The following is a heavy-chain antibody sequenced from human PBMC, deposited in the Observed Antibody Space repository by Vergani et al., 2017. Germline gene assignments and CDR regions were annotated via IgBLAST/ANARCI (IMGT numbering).Heavy chain of an antibody. Sequence: QVQPHELGPGLVKPSGTLSPLCSVSGVPMQSGCFYWTWTRHTAGRRVGGMGRFYPSGPTNSNPSLKGRVTIFVDKAKNLLSLRLDSVTAADTAVYYCGRGETRTDWFDPWGQGTLVTVSS. CDR2: FYPSGPT. D-gene: IGHD3/OR15-3a*01. J-gene: IGHJ5*02. CDR3: GRGETRTDWFDP. CDR1: GVPMQSGCFY. V-gene: IGHV4-61*02.